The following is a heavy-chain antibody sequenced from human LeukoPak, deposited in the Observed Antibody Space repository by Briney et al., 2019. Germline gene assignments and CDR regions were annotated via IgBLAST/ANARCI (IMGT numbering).Heavy chain of an antibody. CDR2: INTNTGNP. J-gene: IGHJ4*02. CDR3: ARGPLWELLLDHSPIFDY. CDR1: GYTFTSYA. Sequence: ASVKVSCKASGYTFTSYAMNWVQQAPGQGLEWMGWINTNTGNPTYAQGFTGRFVFSLDTSVSTAYLQISSLKAEDTAVYYCARGPLWELLLDHSPIFDYWGQRTLVTVSS. D-gene: IGHD1-26*01. V-gene: IGHV7-4-1*02.